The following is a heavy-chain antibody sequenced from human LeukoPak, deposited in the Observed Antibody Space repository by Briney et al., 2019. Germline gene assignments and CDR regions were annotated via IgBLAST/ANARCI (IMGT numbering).Heavy chain of an antibody. CDR2: INHSGSN. CDR1: GGSFSGYY. V-gene: IGHV4-34*01. D-gene: IGHD2-8*01. CDR3: ARISYCTNGVCYASAFDI. Sequence: PSETLSLTCAVYGGSFSGYYWSWIRQPPGKGLEWMGGINHSGSNTYNPSLHSRVTISVGTSKNQSSLTLTHVTASDTAVYYCARISYCTNGVCYASAFDIWGQGTMVTVSS. J-gene: IGHJ3*02.